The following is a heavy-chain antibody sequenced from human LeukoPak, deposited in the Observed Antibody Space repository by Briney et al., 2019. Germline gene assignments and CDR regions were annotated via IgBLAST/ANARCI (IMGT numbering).Heavy chain of an antibody. V-gene: IGHV3-23*01. J-gene: IGHJ4*02. D-gene: IGHD3-22*01. CDR3: AKRGVVIRVILVGFHKEAYYFDS. CDR1: GITLSNYG. Sequence: GGSLRLSCAVSGITLSNYGMSWVRQAPGKGLDWVAGITDNGRTTYADSVKGRFTISRDKPKNTLYLQMNSLRPEDTAVYFCAKRGVVIRVILVGFHKEAYYFDSWGQGALVTVSS. CDR2: ITDNGRT.